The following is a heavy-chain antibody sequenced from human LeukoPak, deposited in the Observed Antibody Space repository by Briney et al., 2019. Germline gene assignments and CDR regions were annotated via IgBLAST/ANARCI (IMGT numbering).Heavy chain of an antibody. CDR1: GYTFTSYY. Sequence: ASVKVSCKASGYTFTSYYMYWVRQAPGQGLEWMGIINPSGGSTSYAQTFQGRVTSTRDTSTSTVYMDLSSLRSQDTAVYYCARGGRDGYNLGVFDFWGQGTLVTVSS. V-gene: IGHV1-46*01. CDR3: ARGGRDGYNLGVFDF. J-gene: IGHJ4*02. CDR2: INPSGGST. D-gene: IGHD5-24*01.